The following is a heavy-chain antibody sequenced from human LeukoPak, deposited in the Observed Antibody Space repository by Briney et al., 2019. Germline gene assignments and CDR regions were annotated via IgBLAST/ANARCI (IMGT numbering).Heavy chain of an antibody. V-gene: IGHV4-59*08. CDR2: ISYTGST. Sequence: SETLSLTCTVSGGSINTYYWSWIRQTPGKGLEWIGYISYTGSTDYNPSLKNRVTISVDASKNQFSLKLSSVTAADTAVYHCARHLHRYSSGRFDPWGQGTLVTVSS. CDR1: GGSINTYY. D-gene: IGHD2-15*01. CDR3: ARHLHRYSSGRFDP. J-gene: IGHJ5*02.